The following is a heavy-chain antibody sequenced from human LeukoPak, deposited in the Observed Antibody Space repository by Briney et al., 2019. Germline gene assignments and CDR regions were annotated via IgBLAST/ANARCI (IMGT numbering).Heavy chain of an antibody. CDR3: ARVRYYDSSGYYGVFDY. Sequence: PSETLSLTCTVSGGSISSGSYYWSWIRQPAGKGLEWIGRIYTSGGTNYNPSLKSRVTISVDTSKNQFSLKLSSVTAADTAVYYCARVRYYDSSGYYGVFDYWGQGTLVTVSS. CDR1: GGSISSGSYY. J-gene: IGHJ4*02. V-gene: IGHV4-61*02. D-gene: IGHD3-22*01. CDR2: IYTSGGT.